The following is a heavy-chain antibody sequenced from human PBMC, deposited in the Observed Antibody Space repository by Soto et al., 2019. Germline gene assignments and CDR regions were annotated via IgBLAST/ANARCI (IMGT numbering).Heavy chain of an antibody. CDR2: IIPIFGTA. CDR1: GGTFSSYA. Sequence: SVKVSCKASGGTFSSYAISWVRQAPGQGLEWMGGIIPIFGTANYAQKFQGRVTITADESTSTAYMELSSLRSEDTAVYYCARSLNRYYESSDYHIDDWGQGTLVTVSS. V-gene: IGHV1-69*13. D-gene: IGHD3-22*01. J-gene: IGHJ4*01. CDR3: ARSLNRYYESSDYHIDD.